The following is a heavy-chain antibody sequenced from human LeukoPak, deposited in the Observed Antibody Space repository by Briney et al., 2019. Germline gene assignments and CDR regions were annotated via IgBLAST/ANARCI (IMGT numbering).Heavy chain of an antibody. J-gene: IGHJ4*02. Sequence: RASVKVSCKASGYTFTSNYIHWVRQAPGRGLEWMGMIYPRDGSTSYAQKFQGRVTVTRDTSTSTVHMELSGLRSEDTAVYYCARDQEGFDYWGQGTLVTVSS. CDR1: GYTFTSNY. CDR2: IYPRDGST. V-gene: IGHV1-46*01. CDR3: ARDQEGFDY.